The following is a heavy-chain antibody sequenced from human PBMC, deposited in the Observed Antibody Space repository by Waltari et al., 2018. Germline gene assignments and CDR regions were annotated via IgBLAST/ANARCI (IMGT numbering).Heavy chain of an antibody. CDR1: GYSISRGYS. D-gene: IGHD6-6*01. CDR3: AGGSSSWYFGY. J-gene: IGHJ4*02. Sequence: QVQLQESGPGLVKPSETLSLTCAVSGYSISRGYSWGWIRQPPGKGLEWIGSIYHSGSTYYNPSLKSRVTISVHTSKNQFSLMLSSVTAADTAVYYCAGGSSSWYFGYWGQGTLVTVSS. V-gene: IGHV4-38-2*01. CDR2: IYHSGST.